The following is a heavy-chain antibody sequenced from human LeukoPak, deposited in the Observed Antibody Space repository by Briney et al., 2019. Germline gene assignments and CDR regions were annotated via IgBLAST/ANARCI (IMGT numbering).Heavy chain of an antibody. J-gene: IGHJ6*04. D-gene: IGHD6-13*01. CDR2: ISAHNGNR. Sequence: ASVKVSFKDSGYTFTSYGCCWVRQAPRQGLEWMGGISAHNGNRNYAQKLQGRVTMTTDKSTSTAYMELMSLRSDDTAVYYCARGAGYSSSWYVVGVWGKGTTVTVSS. V-gene: IGHV1-18*04. CDR1: GYTFTSYG. CDR3: ARGAGYSSSWYVVGV.